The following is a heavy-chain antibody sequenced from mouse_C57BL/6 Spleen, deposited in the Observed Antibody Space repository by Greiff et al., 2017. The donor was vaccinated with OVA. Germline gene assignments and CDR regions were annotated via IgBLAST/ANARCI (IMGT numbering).Heavy chain of an antibody. CDR3: ARYTLYYFDY. CDR2: IDPSDSYT. J-gene: IGHJ2*01. CDR1: GYTFTSYW. V-gene: IGHV1-50*01. Sequence: QVQLQQSGAELVKPGASVKLSCKASGYTFTSYWMQWVNQRPGQGLEWIGEIDPSDSYTNYNQKFKGKATLTVDTSSSTAYMQLSSLTSEDSAVYSCARYTLYYFDYWGQGTTLTVSS.